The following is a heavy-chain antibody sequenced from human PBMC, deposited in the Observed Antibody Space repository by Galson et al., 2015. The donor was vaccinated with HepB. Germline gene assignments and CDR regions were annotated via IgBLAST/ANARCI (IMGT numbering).Heavy chain of an antibody. CDR1: GYTFTNYG. J-gene: IGHJ5*01. D-gene: IGHD5/OR15-5a*01. CDR3: ARDFMVSTSKWFDP. V-gene: IGHV1-18*01. Sequence: SVKVSCKASGYTFTNYGISWVRQAPGQGLEWMGWISAYNGKTNYAQKFQGRVTMTTDTSTSTAYIKLRSLRSDDTAVYYCARDFMVSTSKWFDPWGQGTLVTVSS. CDR2: ISAYNGKT.